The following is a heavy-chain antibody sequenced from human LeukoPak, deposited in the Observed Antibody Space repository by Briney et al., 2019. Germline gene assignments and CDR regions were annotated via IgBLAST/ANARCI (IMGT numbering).Heavy chain of an antibody. CDR3: ARPTDYGDYLDY. D-gene: IGHD4-17*01. CDR2: IKQDGSEK. V-gene: IGHV3-7*01. J-gene: IGHJ4*02. Sequence: GGSLRLSCVASGFPFSSYWMTWVRQAPGKGLEWVANIKQDGSEKYYVDSVKGRFTISRDNAKNSLYLQMNSLRAEDTAVYYCARPTDYGDYLDYWGQGTLVTVSS. CDR1: GFPFSSYW.